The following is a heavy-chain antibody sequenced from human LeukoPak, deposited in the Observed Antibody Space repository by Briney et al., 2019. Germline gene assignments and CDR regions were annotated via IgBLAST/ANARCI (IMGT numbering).Heavy chain of an antibody. CDR1: GYIFTSYG. CDR3: ARVCSGGSCYSSADY. CDR2: ISAYSGNT. J-gene: IGHJ4*02. Sequence: ASVKVSCKASGYIFTSYGINWVRQAPGQGLEWMGWISAYSGNTNYAQKLQGRVTMTTDTSTSTAYMELRSLKSDDTAVYYCARVCSGGSCYSSADYWGQGTLVTVSS. D-gene: IGHD2-15*01. V-gene: IGHV1-18*01.